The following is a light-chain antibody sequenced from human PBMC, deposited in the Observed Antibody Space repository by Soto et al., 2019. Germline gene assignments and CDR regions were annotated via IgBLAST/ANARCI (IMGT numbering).Light chain of an antibody. CDR2: AAS. Sequence: AIQFTQSPSSLSASVGDRVTITCLASQDITSALAWYQQKPGKAPNLLIYAASSLTSGVPSRFSGSGSGTDFTLTTGSLQPEDFATYYCQQFNSCVLTFGQGPRLETK. V-gene: IGKV1-13*02. J-gene: IGKJ5*01. CDR1: QDITSA. CDR3: QQFNSCVLT.